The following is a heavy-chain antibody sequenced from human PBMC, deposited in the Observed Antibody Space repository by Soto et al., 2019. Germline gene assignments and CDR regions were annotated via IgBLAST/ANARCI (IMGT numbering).Heavy chain of an antibody. CDR3: AKDGPSTPRRDGYNSFDY. J-gene: IGHJ4*02. Sequence: GGSLRLSCAASGFTFSSYAMSWVRQAPGKGLEWVSAISGSGGSTYYADSVKGRFTISRDNSKNTLYLQMNSLRAEDTAVYYCAKDGPSTPRRDGYNSFDYWGQGTLVTVSS. D-gene: IGHD5-12*01. CDR1: GFTFSSYA. V-gene: IGHV3-23*01. CDR2: ISGSGGST.